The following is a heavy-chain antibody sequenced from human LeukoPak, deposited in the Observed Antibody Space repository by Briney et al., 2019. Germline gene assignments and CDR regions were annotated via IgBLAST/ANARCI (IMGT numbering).Heavy chain of an antibody. CDR2: MNPNSGNT. CDR3: ARALFGVVNPGDDY. D-gene: IGHD3-3*01. J-gene: IGHJ4*02. Sequence: GASVKVSCKASGCTFTSYDINWVRQATGQGLEWMGWMNPNSGNTGYAQKFQGRVTITRNTSISTAYMELSSLRSEDTAVYYCARALFGVVNPGDDYWGQGTLVTVSS. CDR1: GCTFTSYD. V-gene: IGHV1-8*03.